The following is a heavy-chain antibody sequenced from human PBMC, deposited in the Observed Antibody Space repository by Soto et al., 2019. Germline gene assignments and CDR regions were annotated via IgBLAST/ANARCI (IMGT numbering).Heavy chain of an antibody. V-gene: IGHV4-30-4*01. CDR1: GGSISSGNYY. CDR3: ATMGTPVTGLYYFDY. Sequence: SETLSLTFTVSGGSISSGNYYGSWILHPPGKGLEWIGFISYSGTTHYSASLRSRVSISVDTSMNQCSLDLSSVTAADTAVYYCATMGTPVTGLYYFDYWGQG. CDR2: ISYSGTT. D-gene: IGHD4-17*01. J-gene: IGHJ4*02.